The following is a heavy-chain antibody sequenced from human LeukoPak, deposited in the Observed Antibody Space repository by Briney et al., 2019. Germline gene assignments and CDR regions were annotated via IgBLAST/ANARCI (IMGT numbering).Heavy chain of an antibody. CDR2: IKQDGSEN. Sequence: PGGSLRLSCAASGFTFSSYWMSWVRQAPGKGLEWVANIKQDGSENYYVDSVKGRFTISRDNAKNSLYLQMNSLRAEDTAVYYCAILDYGESFDYWGQGTLVTVSS. CDR1: GFTFSSYW. CDR3: AILDYGESFDY. J-gene: IGHJ4*02. V-gene: IGHV3-7*01. D-gene: IGHD4-17*01.